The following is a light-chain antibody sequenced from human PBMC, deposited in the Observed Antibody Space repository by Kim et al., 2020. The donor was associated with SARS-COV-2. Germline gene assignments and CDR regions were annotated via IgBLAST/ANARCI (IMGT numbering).Light chain of an antibody. J-gene: IGLJ3*02. V-gene: IGLV3-25*03. CDR2: KDS. Sequence: SPGQTASTSGSGPSMPNQYAYWYQQKPGQAPVLMIYKDSERPSGIPERFSGSSSGTTGTLIITGVQAEDEADYYCQSADSTGTYRVFGGGTQLTVL. CDR1: SMPNQY. CDR3: QSADSTGTYRV.